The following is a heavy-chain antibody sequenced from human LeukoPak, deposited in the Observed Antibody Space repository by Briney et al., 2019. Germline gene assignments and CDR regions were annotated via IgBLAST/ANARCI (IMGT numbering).Heavy chain of an antibody. D-gene: IGHD3-22*01. CDR3: ARAPIVVVSTPSFDT. Sequence: MTSETLSLTCTVSDGSFTSGNYYWGWIRQPPGKGLEWIATIYYSGSTIYTPSLKSRLAISRDTSSDQFSLRLTSVTAADTAVYYCARAPIVVVSTPSFDTWGQGILVTVSS. J-gene: IGHJ4*02. V-gene: IGHV4-39*07. CDR1: DGSFTSGNYY. CDR2: IYYSGST.